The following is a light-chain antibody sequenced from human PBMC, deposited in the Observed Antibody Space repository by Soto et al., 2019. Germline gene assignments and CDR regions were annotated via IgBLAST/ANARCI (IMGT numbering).Light chain of an antibody. Sequence: DIQMTQSPSTLSASVGDRVTITCRASQSIGSWLAWYQQKPGQAPKLLIYKASSLERGVPSRFSGSTSGTEFTLTISRLQPDDFATYYCQQYNTYPGTFGQGTKMEI. CDR2: KAS. CDR3: QQYNTYPGT. J-gene: IGKJ1*01. V-gene: IGKV1-5*03. CDR1: QSIGSW.